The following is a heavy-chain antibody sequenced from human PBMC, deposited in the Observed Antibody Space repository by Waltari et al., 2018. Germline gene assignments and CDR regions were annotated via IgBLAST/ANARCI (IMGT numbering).Heavy chain of an antibody. CDR1: GYNFIDYY. Sequence: QVQLVQSEAEVRKPGASVKVSCQASGYNFIDYYVHWVRQAPGQGLEWMGWVNPNSGGKMDLRKFEGWVTFSTDTSVNTAYMEVTRLKSDDTATYFCARARAWGPKAFDVWGQGTRLTVSS. CDR2: VNPNSGGK. J-gene: IGHJ3*01. D-gene: IGHD7-27*01. CDR3: ARARAWGPKAFDV. V-gene: IGHV1-2*04.